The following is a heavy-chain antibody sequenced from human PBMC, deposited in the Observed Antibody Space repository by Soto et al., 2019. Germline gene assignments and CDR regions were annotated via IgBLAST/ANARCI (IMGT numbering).Heavy chain of an antibody. CDR3: ARVERYSSGWYYYYYGMDV. V-gene: IGHV3-21*01. CDR1: GFTFSSYS. Sequence: GGSLRLSCAASGFTFSSYSMDWVRQAPGKGLEWVSSISSSSSYIYYADSVKGRFTISRDNAKNSLYLQMNSLRAEDTAVYYCARVERYSSGWYYYYYGMDVWGQGTTVTVSS. J-gene: IGHJ6*02. D-gene: IGHD6-19*01. CDR2: ISSSSSYI.